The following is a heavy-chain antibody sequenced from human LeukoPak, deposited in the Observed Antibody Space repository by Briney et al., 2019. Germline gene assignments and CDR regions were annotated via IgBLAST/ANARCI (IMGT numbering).Heavy chain of an antibody. CDR2: ISSSGSTI. D-gene: IGHD4-17*01. V-gene: IGHV3-48*03. CDR1: GFTFSSYE. J-gene: IGHJ6*03. CDR3: ARDGRDDYGDYYYYYYMDV. Sequence: GGSLRLSCAASGFTFSSYEMNWVRQAPGKGLEWVSYISSSGSTIYYADSVKGRFTISRDNAKNSLYLQMNSLRAEDTAVYYCARDGRDDYGDYYYYYYMDVWGKGTTVTISS.